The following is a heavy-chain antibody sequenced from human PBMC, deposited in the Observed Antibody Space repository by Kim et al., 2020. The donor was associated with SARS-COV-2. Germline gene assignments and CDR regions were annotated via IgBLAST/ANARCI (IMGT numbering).Heavy chain of an antibody. CDR2: ST. V-gene: IGHV4-39*01. J-gene: IGHJ4*02. Sequence: STDHTPPPKSRVTISSDTSKSQFSLTVSSVTSADMAIYYCARHFWGWFEDSWGQGTLVTVSS. D-gene: IGHD3-10*01. CDR3: ARHFWGWFEDS.